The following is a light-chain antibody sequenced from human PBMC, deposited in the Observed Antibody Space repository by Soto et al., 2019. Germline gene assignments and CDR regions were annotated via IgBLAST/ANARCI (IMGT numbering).Light chain of an antibody. V-gene: IGKV3-20*01. CDR1: QSLSSSY. J-gene: IGKJ2*01. Sequence: EIVLTQSPDTLSLSPGEGATLSCRASQSLSSSYFAWYQQKAGQPPRLLIYSAFSRATGIPDRFSGSRSGTDFTLTISRLEPEDFAVYYCQHYDNSLYTFGQVTKLEV. CDR2: SAF. CDR3: QHYDNSLYT.